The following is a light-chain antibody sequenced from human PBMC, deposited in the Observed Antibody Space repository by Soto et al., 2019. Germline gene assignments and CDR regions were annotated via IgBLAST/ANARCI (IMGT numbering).Light chain of an antibody. CDR1: PSNIGSNT. CDR3: SSYASNTNLV. J-gene: IGLJ2*01. V-gene: IGLV1-44*01. CDR2: GDY. Sequence: QSVLTQPPSASGTPGQRVTISCSGSPSNIGSNTVSWYQQFSGSAPRLIMYGDYRRPSGVPDRFSGSKSGASASLAISGLQSEDEADYYCSSYASNTNLVFGGGTKLTVL.